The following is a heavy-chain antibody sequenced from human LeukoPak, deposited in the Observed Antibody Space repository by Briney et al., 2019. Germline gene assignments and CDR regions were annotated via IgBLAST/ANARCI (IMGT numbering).Heavy chain of an antibody. CDR3: ASQPDAFDI. J-gene: IGHJ3*02. V-gene: IGHV4-30-4*08. CDR2: IYYSGTT. CDR1: GGSISSGDYY. Sequence: SETLSLTCTVSGGSISSGDYYWRWIRQPPGRGLEWIGYIYYSGTTYYNPSLKSRVTISVDTSKNQFSLKLSSVTAADTAMYYCASQPDAFDIWGQGTMVTVSS.